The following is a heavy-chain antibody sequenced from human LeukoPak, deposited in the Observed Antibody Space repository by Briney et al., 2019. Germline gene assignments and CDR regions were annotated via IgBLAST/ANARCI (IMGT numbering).Heavy chain of an antibody. CDR3: ARERMYSGSGSTYPYYDY. CDR2: IKPDGSEN. CDR1: GFTFSSYW. J-gene: IGHJ4*02. D-gene: IGHD3-10*01. V-gene: IGHV3-7*01. Sequence: PGXSLRLSCAASGFTFSSYWVSWVRQSQGKGLEWVANIKPDGSENYFMDSVKGRFTISRDNAKNALYLEMNSLRAEDTAEYFCARERMYSGSGSTYPYYDYWGQGTLVTVSS.